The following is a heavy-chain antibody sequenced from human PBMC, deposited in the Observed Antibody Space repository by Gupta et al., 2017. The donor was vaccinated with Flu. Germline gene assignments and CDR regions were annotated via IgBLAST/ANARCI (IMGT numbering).Heavy chain of an antibody. V-gene: IGHV3-73*02. D-gene: IGHD6-19*01. CDR1: GFRFSGSA. J-gene: IGHJ4*02. CDR2: IRTKPNSFAT. CDR3: TGNLAVAGGVGDY. Sequence: EVQLVDSGGGLVQPGGSLKLDCAASGFRFSGSAMDWVRQAAGKGLEWVARIRTKPNSFATVYGASVRGRFTISRDDSKNTTYLQMNSLRIEDTAVYFCTGNLAVAGGVGDYWGQGTLVTVSS.